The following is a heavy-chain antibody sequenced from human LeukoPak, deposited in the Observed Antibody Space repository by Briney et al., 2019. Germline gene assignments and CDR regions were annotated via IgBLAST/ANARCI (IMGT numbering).Heavy chain of an antibody. CDR1: GYTFTSYG. CDR2: ISAYNGNT. J-gene: IGHJ4*02. CDR3: AKDSNYDILTGYPDPPD. V-gene: IGHV1-18*01. Sequence: GASVKVSCKASGYTFTSYGISWVRQAPGQGLEWMGWISAYNGNTNYAQKLQGRVTMTTDTSTSTAYMELRSLRSDDTAVYYCAKDSNYDILTGYPDPPDWGQGTLVTVSS. D-gene: IGHD3-9*01.